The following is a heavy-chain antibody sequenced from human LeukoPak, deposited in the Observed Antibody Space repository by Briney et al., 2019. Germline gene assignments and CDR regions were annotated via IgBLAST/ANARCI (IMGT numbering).Heavy chain of an antibody. CDR3: ARAIGGSSTSFPNVY. CDR2: LNWNGGST. CDR1: GFTFDDYG. Sequence: GGSLRLSCAASGFTFDDYGMSWVRQAPGKGLEWVSGLNWNGGSTGYADSVKGRFTISRDNAKNSLYLQMNSLRAEDTALYYCARAIGGSSTSFPNVYWGQGTLVTVSS. D-gene: IGHD2-2*01. J-gene: IGHJ4*02. V-gene: IGHV3-20*04.